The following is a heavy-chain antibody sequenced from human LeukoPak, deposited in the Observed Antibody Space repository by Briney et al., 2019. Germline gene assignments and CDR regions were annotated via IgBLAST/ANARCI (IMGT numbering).Heavy chain of an antibody. V-gene: IGHV1-2*02. CDR3: ARGSEDSYYYDSSGHYQLFDY. D-gene: IGHD3-22*01. CDR2: INPNSGGT. CDR1: GYTFTGYY. J-gene: IGHJ4*02. Sequence: ASVKVSCKASGYTFTGYYMHWVRQAPGQGLEWMGWINPNSGGTNYAQKFQGRVTMTRDTSISTAYMELSRLTSDDTAVYYCARGSEDSYYYDSSGHYQLFDYWGQGTLVTVSS.